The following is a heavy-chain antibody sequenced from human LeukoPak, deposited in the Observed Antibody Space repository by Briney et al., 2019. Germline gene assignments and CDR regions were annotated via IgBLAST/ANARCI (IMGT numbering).Heavy chain of an antibody. CDR1: GFTVSGNY. CDR2: IYSGGST. D-gene: IGHD6-19*01. J-gene: IGHJ4*02. V-gene: IGHV3-66*01. CDR3: ARDPPTGYSSGWYDPSFDY. Sequence: GGSLRLSCAASGFTVSGNYMSWVRQAPGKGLEWVSVIYSGGSTYYADSVKGRFTISRNNSKNTLYLQMKSLRAEDTAVYYCARDPPTGYSSGWYDPSFDYWGQGTLVTVSS.